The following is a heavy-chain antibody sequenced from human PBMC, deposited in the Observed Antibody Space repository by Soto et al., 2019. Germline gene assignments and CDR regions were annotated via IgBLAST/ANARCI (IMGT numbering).Heavy chain of an antibody. CDR3: AKESSSGSTLDY. D-gene: IGHD6-19*01. J-gene: IGHJ4*02. CDR2: IGSGGST. CDR1: RFTFSSST. V-gene: IGHV3-23*01. Sequence: EVQLLESGGGLVQPGGSLRLSCAASRFTFSSSTMNWVRQAPGKGLEWVSTIGSGGSTYYADSVKGQLTISRDNSKNTLYLQMNSLRAEDTAIYYCAKESSSGSTLDYWGQGTLVTVSS.